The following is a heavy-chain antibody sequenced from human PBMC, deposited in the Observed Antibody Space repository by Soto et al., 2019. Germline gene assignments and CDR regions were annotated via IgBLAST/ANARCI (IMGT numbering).Heavy chain of an antibody. CDR1: GFSFSTYN. V-gene: IGHV3-21*01. CDR3: XXXDGIVGATSAFDY. D-gene: IGHD1-26*01. J-gene: IGHJ4*02. CDR2: INGRGNYI. Sequence: EVQLVESGGGLVAPGGCLRLSCVASGFSFSTYNMNWVRQAPGKGLEWVSSINGRGNYIYYADSVEGRFTISRDNAKNSLFLQMNSLRDDDTAVXXXXXXDGIVGATSAFDYWGQGTLVTVSS.